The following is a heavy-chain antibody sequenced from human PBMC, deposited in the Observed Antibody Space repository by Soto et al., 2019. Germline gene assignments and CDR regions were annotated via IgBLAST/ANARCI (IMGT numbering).Heavy chain of an antibody. CDR2: ISAYNGNT. Sequence: QVQLVQSGAEVKKPGASVKVSCKASGYTFTSYGISWVRQAPGQGLEWMGWISAYNGNTNYAQKLQGRVTMTTDTSTSTAYMELRRMRSDVTVVYYCARDASGSYGGTRFGYWGQGTLVTVSS. J-gene: IGHJ4*02. D-gene: IGHD3-10*01. CDR1: GYTFTSYG. CDR3: ARDASGSYGGTRFGY. V-gene: IGHV1-18*01.